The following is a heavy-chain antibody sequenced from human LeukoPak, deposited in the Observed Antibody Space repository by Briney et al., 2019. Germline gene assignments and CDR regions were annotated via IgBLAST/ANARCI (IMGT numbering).Heavy chain of an antibody. CDR2: ISSSSSYI. V-gene: IGHV3-21*04. CDR3: AKIPYGSGSFPFDY. Sequence: PGGSLRLSCAASGFTFSSYSMNWVRQAPGKGLEWVSSISSSSSYIYYADSVKGRFTISRDNAKNSLYLQMNSLRAEDTAVYYCAKIPYGSGSFPFDYWGQGTLVTVSS. J-gene: IGHJ4*02. CDR1: GFTFSSYS. D-gene: IGHD3-10*01.